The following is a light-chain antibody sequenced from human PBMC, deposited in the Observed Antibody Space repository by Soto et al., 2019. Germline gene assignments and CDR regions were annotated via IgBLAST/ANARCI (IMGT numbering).Light chain of an antibody. J-gene: IGKJ5*01. CDR2: KVS. Sequence: DVVMTRSPLSLPVTLGQPASISCRSSQSLVYSDGHTYLNWFQQRPGQSPRRLIYKVSSRDSGVPDRFSGSGSGTDFTLKISRVEAEDVGVYYCMQGPHWPITCGQGTRLEIK. CDR3: MQGPHWPIT. V-gene: IGKV2-30*01. CDR1: QSLVYSDGHTY.